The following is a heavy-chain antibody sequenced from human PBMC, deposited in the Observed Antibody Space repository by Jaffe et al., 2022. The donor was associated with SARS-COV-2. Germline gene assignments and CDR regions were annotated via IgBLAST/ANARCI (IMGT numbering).Heavy chain of an antibody. V-gene: IGHV3-74*01. CDR3: ARAVPGKFGVVGATSWFDP. J-gene: IGHJ5*02. D-gene: IGHD1-26*01. CDR1: GFTFSSYW. CDR2: INGDGGTT. Sequence: EVQLVESGGGLVQPGGSLRLSCAASGFTFSSYWMHWVRQAPGKGLVWVSRINGDGGTTSYADSVKGRFTISRDNAKNTLYLQMDSLRAEDTAVYYCARAVPGKFGVVGATSWFDPWGQGTPVTVSS.